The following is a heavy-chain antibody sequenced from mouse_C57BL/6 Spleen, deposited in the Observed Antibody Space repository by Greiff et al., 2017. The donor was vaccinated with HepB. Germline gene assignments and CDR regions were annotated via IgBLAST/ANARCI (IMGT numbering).Heavy chain of an antibody. V-gene: IGHV1-26*01. Sequence: EVQLQQSGPELVKPGASVKISCKASGYTFTDYYMNWVKQSHGKSLEWIGDINPNNGGTSYNQKFKGKATLTVDKSSSTAYMELRSLTSEDSAVYYCARWGYDDAMDYWGQGTSVTVSS. D-gene: IGHD2-2*01. CDR2: INPNNGGT. J-gene: IGHJ4*01. CDR1: GYTFTDYY. CDR3: ARWGYDDAMDY.